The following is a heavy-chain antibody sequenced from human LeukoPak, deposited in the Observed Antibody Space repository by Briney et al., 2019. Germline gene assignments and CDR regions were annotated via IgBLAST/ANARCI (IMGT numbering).Heavy chain of an antibody. CDR2: IWYDGSNK. Sequence: PGGSLRLSCAASGFTFSSYGMHWVRQAPGKGLEWVAVIWYDGSNKYYADSVKGRFTISRDNSKNTLYLQMNSLRAEDTAVYYCASSDIVVVPAAKGTYYYGMDVWGQGTTVTVSS. D-gene: IGHD2-2*01. J-gene: IGHJ6*02. V-gene: IGHV3-33*01. CDR1: GFTFSSYG. CDR3: ASSDIVVVPAAKGTYYYGMDV.